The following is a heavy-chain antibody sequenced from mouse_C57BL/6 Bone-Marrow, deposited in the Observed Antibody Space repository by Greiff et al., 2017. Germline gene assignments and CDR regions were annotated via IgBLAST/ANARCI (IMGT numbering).Heavy chain of an antibody. Sequence: VQLQQSGPGLVKPSQSLSLTCSVTGYSITSGYYWNWIRQFPGNKLEWMAYISYDGSNNYNPSLKNRISITRDTYKNQFFLKLNSVTTEDTATYYCARAEELGRDYYAMDYWGQGTSVTVSS. CDR3: ARAEELGRDYYAMDY. J-gene: IGHJ4*01. CDR1: GYSITSGYY. CDR2: ISYDGSN. V-gene: IGHV3-6*01. D-gene: IGHD4-1*01.